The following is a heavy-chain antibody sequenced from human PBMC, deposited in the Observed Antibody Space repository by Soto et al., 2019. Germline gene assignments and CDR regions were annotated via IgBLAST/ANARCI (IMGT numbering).Heavy chain of an antibody. J-gene: IGHJ2*01. D-gene: IGHD3-22*01. V-gene: IGHV3-11*01. Sequence: QVQLVESGGGLVKPGGSLRLSCAASGFTFSDHYMSWIRQAPGKGLEWVSYISSSSSNIYYADSVKGRFTISRDRAKNSLYLKMNSLRAEDTAVYYCARVTDYYDSRGYYHWYFDLWGRGTLVTVSS. CDR1: GFTFSDHY. CDR3: ARVTDYYDSRGYYHWYFDL. CDR2: ISSSSSNI.